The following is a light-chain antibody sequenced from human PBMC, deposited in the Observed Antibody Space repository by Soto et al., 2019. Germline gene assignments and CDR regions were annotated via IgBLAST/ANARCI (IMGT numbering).Light chain of an antibody. CDR1: SSDVGNYNY. V-gene: IGLV2-11*01. CDR3: CSYAGSYTWV. CDR2: DVN. J-gene: IGLJ3*02. Sequence: QSALTQPRSVSGSPGQSVTISCTGTSSDVGNYNYVSWYQQHPGKAXKVMIYDVNKXPSGVPXRFXGSXXGXTXXLXISGXQAEDEADYYCCSYAGSYTWVFGGGTKLTVL.